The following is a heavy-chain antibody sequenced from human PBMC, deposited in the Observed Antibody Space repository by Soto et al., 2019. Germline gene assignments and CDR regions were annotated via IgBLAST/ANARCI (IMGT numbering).Heavy chain of an antibody. J-gene: IGHJ5*02. Sequence: QLQLQESGPGLVKPSETLSLTCTVSGGSISSRDFYWGWLRQPPGKGLDFIGSMYYSGTTYYNPSLKNRITISVDTSKNQFSLKLISVTAADTAVYYCAIMDSTGNSFDPWGQGARVTVSS. V-gene: IGHV4-39*01. D-gene: IGHD6-19*01. CDR3: AIMDSTGNSFDP. CDR2: MYYSGTT. CDR1: GGSISSRDFY.